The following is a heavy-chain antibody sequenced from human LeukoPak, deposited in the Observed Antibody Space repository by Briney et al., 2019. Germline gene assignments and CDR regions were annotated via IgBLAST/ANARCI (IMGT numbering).Heavy chain of an antibody. CDR3: AREGIWQQLDGYYFDY. CDR2: ISSSGNTI. J-gene: IGHJ4*02. D-gene: IGHD6-13*01. V-gene: IGHV3-11*04. CDR1: GFTFSDYY. Sequence: GGSLRRSCAASGFTFSDYYMSWIRQAPGKGLEWVSYISSSGNTIYYADSVKGRFTISRDNAKNSLCLQMSSLRAEDTAVYYCAREGIWQQLDGYYFDYWGQGTLVTVSS.